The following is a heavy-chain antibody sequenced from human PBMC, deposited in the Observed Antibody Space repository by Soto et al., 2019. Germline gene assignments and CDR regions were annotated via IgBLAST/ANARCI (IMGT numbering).Heavy chain of an antibody. V-gene: IGHV4-61*08. J-gene: IGHJ4*02. CDR2: MSYSVTT. CDR1: GGSVSGGGYY. Sequence: SETRSLTGTVSGGSVSGGGYYWSWSRQPRGQGVEWIAYMSYSVTTNYNPSLKSRVSISVDTSKNQFSLKLSSLTAADTAVYYSARAINFDFWSDSDSGYYFDSWGQGTLVTVSS. D-gene: IGHD3-3*01. CDR3: ARAINFDFWSDSDSGYYFDS.